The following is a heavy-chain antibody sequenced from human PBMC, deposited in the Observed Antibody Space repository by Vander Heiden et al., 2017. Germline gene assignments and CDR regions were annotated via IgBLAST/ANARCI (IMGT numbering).Heavy chain of an antibody. D-gene: IGHD6-13*01. CDR1: AFTASTNY. V-gene: IGHV3-53*01. CDR3: ARDRYSSSWYWFDP. J-gene: IGHJ5*02. Sequence: VHLVESGGGLLQPGGCLRLSCAASAFTASTNYMSGFRQAPGTGLEGVAVIYSGGSTYYADSVEGRFTISRDNSKNTLYLQMNSLRAEDTAVYYCARDRYSSSWYWFDPWGQGTLVTVSS. CDR2: IYSGGST.